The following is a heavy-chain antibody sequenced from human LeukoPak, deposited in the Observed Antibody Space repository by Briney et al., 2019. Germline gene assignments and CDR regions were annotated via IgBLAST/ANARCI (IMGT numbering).Heavy chain of an antibody. CDR1: GFTVGSYS. V-gene: IGHV3-21*01. D-gene: IGHD2-21*01. J-gene: IGHJ5*02. Sequence: RAGGSVSLSCAASGFTVGSYSTEWARHAPGEGRGWVSSISSSSSYISYADSVTGRFTISRDNAKNSLYLQMNSLRAEDMAVYYCAREPIQFPYCGGGGFDPWGQGTLVTVPS. CDR2: ISSSSSYI. CDR3: AREPIQFPYCGGGGFDP.